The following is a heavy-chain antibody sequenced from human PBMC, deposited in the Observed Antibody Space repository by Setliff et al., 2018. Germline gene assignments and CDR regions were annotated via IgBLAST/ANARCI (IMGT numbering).Heavy chain of an antibody. V-gene: IGHV3-7*01. CDR1: GFSFSRSW. Sequence: GGSLRLSCAASGFSFSRSWMSWVRQAPGKGPEWVANIKQDGSEKYYVDSVEGRFTISRDNAKNLLFLQMRGLRAGDTALYYCTRDPPGMNAFDIWGHGTMVTVSS. J-gene: IGHJ3*02. CDR2: IKQDGSEK. D-gene: IGHD6-13*01. CDR3: TRDPPGMNAFDI.